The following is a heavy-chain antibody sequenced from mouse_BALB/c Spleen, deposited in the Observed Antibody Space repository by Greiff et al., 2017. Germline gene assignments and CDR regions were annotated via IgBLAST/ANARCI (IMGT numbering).Heavy chain of an antibody. V-gene: IGHV1S56*01. CDR3: ARKGGYGYENAMDY. CDR1: GYTFTSYD. D-gene: IGHD2-2*01. Sequence: VQLQQSGPELVTPGALVKISCKASGYTFTSYDINWVKQRPGQGLEWIGWIYPGDGSTKYNEKFKGKATLTADKSSSTAYMQLSSLTSENSAVYFCARKGGYGYENAMDYWGQGTSVTVSA. J-gene: IGHJ4*01. CDR2: IYPGDGST.